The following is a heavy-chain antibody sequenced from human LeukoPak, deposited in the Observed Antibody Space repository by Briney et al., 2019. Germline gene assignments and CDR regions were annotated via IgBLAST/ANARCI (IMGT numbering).Heavy chain of an antibody. J-gene: IGHJ4*02. CDR3: ARGRVRGVPRIFDY. CDR1: GGTFSSYA. Sequence: SVTVSCKASGGTFSSYAISWVRQAPGQGLEWMGGIIPIFGTASYAQKFQGRVTITADESTSTAYMELSSLRSEDTAVYYCARGRVRGVPRIFDYWGQGTLVTVSS. CDR2: IIPIFGTA. V-gene: IGHV1-69*13. D-gene: IGHD3-3*02.